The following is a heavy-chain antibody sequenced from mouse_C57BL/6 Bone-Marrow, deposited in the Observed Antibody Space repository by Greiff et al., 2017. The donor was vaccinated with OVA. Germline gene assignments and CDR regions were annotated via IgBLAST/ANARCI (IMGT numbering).Heavy chain of an antibody. CDR1: GFTFTTYA. D-gene: IGHD2-3*01. Sequence: EVHLVESGGGLVQPKGSLKLSCAASGFTFTTYAMHWVRQAPGKGFEWVARIRSKSSNSATYYADSVKDRFTISRDDSQSMLYRQMNNLKTEDTAMYYGVRDGIYDGYYGYFDYWGQGTTLTVSS. CDR3: VRDGIYDGYYGYFDY. J-gene: IGHJ2*01. V-gene: IGHV10-3*01. CDR2: IRSKSSNSAT.